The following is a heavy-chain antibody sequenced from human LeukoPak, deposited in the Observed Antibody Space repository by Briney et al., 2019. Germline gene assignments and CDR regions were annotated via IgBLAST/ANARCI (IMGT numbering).Heavy chain of an antibody. D-gene: IGHD3-10*01. CDR2: ISFDGTNK. V-gene: IGHV3-30*03. J-gene: IGHJ4*02. CDR1: GFTFSSYG. CDR3: ARDMYDNGWSSFDY. Sequence: PGGSLRLSCAASGFTFSSYGMHWVRQAPGKGLEWVAVISFDGTNKYYANSVQGRFTISRDNSKNTLYLQMNSLRAEDTALYYCARDMYDNGWSSFDYWGQGTLVTVSS.